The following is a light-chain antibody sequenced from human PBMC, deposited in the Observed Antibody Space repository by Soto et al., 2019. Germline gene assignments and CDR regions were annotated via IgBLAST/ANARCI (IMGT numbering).Light chain of an antibody. CDR2: GAS. Sequence: ETVMTQSPATLSVSPGERATLSCRASQSVSSNLAWYQQKPGQAPRLLIYGASSRATGIPVRFSGSGSGTEFTLTISSLRSEDSAIYYCQQYFEWPPMTFGQGTNVDIK. CDR1: QSVSSN. V-gene: IGKV3-15*01. J-gene: IGKJ1*01. CDR3: QQYFEWPPMT.